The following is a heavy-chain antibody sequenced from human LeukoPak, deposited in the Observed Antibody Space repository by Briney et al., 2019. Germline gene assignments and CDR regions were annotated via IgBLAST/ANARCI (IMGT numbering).Heavy chain of an antibody. V-gene: IGHV3-30*18. Sequence: PGGSLRLSCAASGFTFSNYGIHWVRQAPGKGLEWVAVISYDGSNKYYAESVKGRLTISRDNSKNTLYLQMNSLRAEDTAVYYCAKGYGFDSSGSEHYFENWGQGILVTVSS. CDR3: AKGYGFDSSGSEHYFEN. D-gene: IGHD3-22*01. CDR2: ISYDGSNK. J-gene: IGHJ4*02. CDR1: GFTFSNYG.